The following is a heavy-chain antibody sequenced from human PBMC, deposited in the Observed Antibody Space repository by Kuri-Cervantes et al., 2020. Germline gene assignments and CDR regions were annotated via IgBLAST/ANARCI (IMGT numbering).Heavy chain of an antibody. Sequence: GESLKISCAASGFTFSSYAMHWVRQAPGKGLEWVAVISYDGSNKYYADSVKGRFTISRDNSKNTLSLQMNSLRAEDTAVYYCSRDGGRSTIAPVDPFDYWGQGTLVTVSS. D-gene: IGHD6-13*01. CDR2: ISYDGSNK. CDR3: SRDGGRSTIAPVDPFDY. V-gene: IGHV3-30-3*01. CDR1: GFTFSSYA. J-gene: IGHJ4*02.